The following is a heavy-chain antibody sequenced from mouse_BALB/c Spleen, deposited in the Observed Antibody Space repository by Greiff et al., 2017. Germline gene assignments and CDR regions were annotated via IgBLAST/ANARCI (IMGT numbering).Heavy chain of an antibody. V-gene: IGHV3-2*02. CDR3: AREDGYYDWFAY. CDR1: GYSITSDYA. CDR2: ISYSGST. D-gene: IGHD2-3*01. Sequence: EVMLVESGPGLVKPSQSLSLTCTVTGYSITSDYAWNWIRQFPGNKLEWMGYISYSGSTSYNPSLKSRISITRDTSKNQFFLQLNSVTTEDTATYYCAREDGYYDWFAYWGQGTLVTVSA. J-gene: IGHJ3*01.